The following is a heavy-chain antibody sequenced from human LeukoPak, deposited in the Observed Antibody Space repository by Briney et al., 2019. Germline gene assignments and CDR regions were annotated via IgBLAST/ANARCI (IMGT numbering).Heavy chain of an antibody. V-gene: IGHV3-23*01. CDR2: ISGSGGST. CDR3: AKDLDVLGGITIFGVVPLAFDI. CDR1: GFTFSSYA. Sequence: GGSLRLSCAATGFTFSSYAMSWVGQAPGKGLEGVSAISGSGGSTSYADSVKGRFTISRDNSKNTLYLQMNSLRAEDTAVYCCAKDLDVLGGITIFGVVPLAFDIWGQGTMVTVSS. D-gene: IGHD3-3*01. J-gene: IGHJ3*02.